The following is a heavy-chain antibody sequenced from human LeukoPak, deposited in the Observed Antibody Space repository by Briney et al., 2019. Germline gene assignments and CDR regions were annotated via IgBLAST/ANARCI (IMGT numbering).Heavy chain of an antibody. Sequence: GGSLRLSCAASGFIFSNAWMIWVRQAPGKGLEWVANIKQDGSEKYYVDSVKGRFTISRDNAKNSLYLQMNSLRAEDTAVYYCAREGSDWNYYYYMDVWGKGTTVTISS. V-gene: IGHV3-7*01. CDR2: IKQDGSEK. J-gene: IGHJ6*03. CDR1: GFIFSNAW. D-gene: IGHD6-19*01. CDR3: AREGSDWNYYYYMDV.